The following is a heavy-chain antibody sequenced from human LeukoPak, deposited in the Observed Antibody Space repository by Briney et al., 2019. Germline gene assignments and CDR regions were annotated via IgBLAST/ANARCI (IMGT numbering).Heavy chain of an antibody. D-gene: IGHD1-26*01. CDR1: GGSFSGYY. V-gene: IGHV4-34*01. CDR3: ARGPSLIVGATSYYYYYGMDV. J-gene: IGHJ6*02. Sequence: SETLSLTCAVYGGSFSGYYWSWIRQPPGKGMEWIGEINHSGSTNYNPSLKSRVTISVDTSKNQFSLKLSSVTAADTAVYYCARGPSLIVGATSYYYYYGMDVWGQGTTVTVSS. CDR2: INHSGST.